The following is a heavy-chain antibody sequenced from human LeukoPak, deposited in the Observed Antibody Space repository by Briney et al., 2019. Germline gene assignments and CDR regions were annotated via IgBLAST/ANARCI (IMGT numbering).Heavy chain of an antibody. CDR3: AGTSGSYSPFDY. Sequence: ASVKVSCKVSGYTLTELSMHWVRQAPGKGLEGMGGFDPEYGETIYAQKFQGRGTMTEDTSTDTAYMELSRLRSDDTAVYYCAGTSGSYSPFDYWGQGTLVTVSS. V-gene: IGHV1-24*01. CDR1: GYTLTELS. CDR2: FDPEYGET. D-gene: IGHD1-26*01. J-gene: IGHJ4*02.